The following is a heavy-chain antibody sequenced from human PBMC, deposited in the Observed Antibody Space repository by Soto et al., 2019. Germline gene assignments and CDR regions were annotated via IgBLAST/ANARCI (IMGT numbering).Heavy chain of an antibody. V-gene: IGHV3-48*03. CDR1: RFTFSTYE. J-gene: IGHJ4*02. CDR3: VRYCSTTLCNGVATRTFDY. CDR2: ISSSGNTV. D-gene: IGHD2-2*01. Sequence: HPGGSLRLSCAASRFTFSTYEMHWVRQAPGKGLEWVSYISSSGNTVYYADSVKGRFTISRDNTRNSLYLQMNSLRDEDTALYYCVRYCSTTLCNGVATRTFDYWGQGTLVTVSS.